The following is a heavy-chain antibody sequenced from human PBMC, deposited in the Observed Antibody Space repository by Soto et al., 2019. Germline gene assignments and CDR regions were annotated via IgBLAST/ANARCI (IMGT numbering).Heavy chain of an antibody. CDR1: GGSFSGYY. CDR2: INHSGST. V-gene: IGHV4-34*01. CDR3: ARLKREYYYDSSGYEAKNPFDY. Sequence: QVQLQQWGAGLLKPSETLSLTCAVYGGSFSGYYWSWIRQPPGKGLEWIGEINHSGSTNYNPSLKRRVTRSVDTSKNQFSLKLSSVTAADTAVYYCARLKREYYYDSSGYEAKNPFDYWGQGTLVTVSS. D-gene: IGHD3-22*01. J-gene: IGHJ4*02.